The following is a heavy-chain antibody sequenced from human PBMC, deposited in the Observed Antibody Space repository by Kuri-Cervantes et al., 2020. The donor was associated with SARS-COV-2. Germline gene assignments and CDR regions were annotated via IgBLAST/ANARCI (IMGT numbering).Heavy chain of an antibody. V-gene: IGHV3-23*01. Sequence: ETLSLTCAASGFTFSSYAMSWVRQAPGKGLEWVSAISGSGGSTYYADSVKGRFTISRDKSKNTLYLQMNSVRAEETAVYYCAKLGYYDFCSGYSSYYLDYWGQGTLVTVSS. D-gene: IGHD3-3*01. J-gene: IGHJ4*02. CDR3: AKLGYYDFCSGYSSYYLDY. CDR1: GFTFSSYA. CDR2: ISGSGGST.